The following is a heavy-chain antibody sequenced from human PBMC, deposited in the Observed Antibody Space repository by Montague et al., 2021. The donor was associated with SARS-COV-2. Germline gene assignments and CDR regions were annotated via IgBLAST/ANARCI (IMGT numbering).Heavy chain of an antibody. CDR2: IYYSGST. CDR1: GGSISSGGYY. D-gene: IGHD5-24*01. J-gene: IGHJ6*02. V-gene: IGHV4-31*03. CDR3: ARVSVEMATMGVYYYYGMDV. Sequence: TLSLTCTVSGGSISSGGYYWSWIRQHPGKGLEWIGYIYYSGSTYYNPSLKSRVTISVDTPKNQFSLKLSSVTAADTAVYYCARVSVEMATMGVYYYYGMDVWGQGTTVTVSS.